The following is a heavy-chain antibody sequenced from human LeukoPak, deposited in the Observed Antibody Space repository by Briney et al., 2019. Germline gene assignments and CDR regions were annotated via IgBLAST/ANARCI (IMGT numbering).Heavy chain of an antibody. V-gene: IGHV3-9*01. D-gene: IGHD4-11*01. CDR3: AKGLRLQSLDY. CDR1: GFTFDVYA. J-gene: IGHJ4*02. Sequence: GGSLRLSCAASGFTFDVYAMPWGRQAPGKGLDWVSGISWNSGSIGYADSVKGRFTISRDNAKNSLYLQMNSLRAEDTALYYCAKGLRLQSLDYWGQGTLVTVSS. CDR2: ISWNSGSI.